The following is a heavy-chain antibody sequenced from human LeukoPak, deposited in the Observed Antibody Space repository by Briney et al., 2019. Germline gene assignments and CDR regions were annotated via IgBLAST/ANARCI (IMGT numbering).Heavy chain of an antibody. Sequence: SGGSLRLSCAASGFTFSSYAMSWVRQAPGKGLEWVSAISGSGGSTYYADSVKGRFTISRDNSKNTLYLQMNSLRAEDTAVYYCAKDRGIYGLDGVYYFDYWGQGTLVTVSS. CDR2: ISGSGGST. V-gene: IGHV3-23*01. D-gene: IGHD3-10*01. J-gene: IGHJ4*02. CDR1: GFTFSSYA. CDR3: AKDRGIYGLDGVYYFDY.